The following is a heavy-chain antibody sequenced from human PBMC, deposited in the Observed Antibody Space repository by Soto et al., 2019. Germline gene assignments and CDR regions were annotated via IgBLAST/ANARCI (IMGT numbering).Heavy chain of an antibody. CDR1: GFSFSSYA. J-gene: IGHJ4*02. D-gene: IGHD2-15*01. CDR3: ANREYGSAGTCFRPGLLDS. CDR2: ISRSGDST. Sequence: EVQLLESGGGLVQPGGSLRLSCAASGFSFSSYAMSWVRQAPRKGLEWVSAISRSGDSTFYADSVKGRFTTSRDNSKKSLYMLMNGLRDEDAAMYYCANREYGSAGTCFRPGLLDSWGQGTLVTVSS. V-gene: IGHV3-23*01.